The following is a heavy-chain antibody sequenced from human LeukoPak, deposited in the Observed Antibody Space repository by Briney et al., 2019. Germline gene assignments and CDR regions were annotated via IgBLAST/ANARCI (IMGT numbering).Heavy chain of an antibody. CDR2: FDPEDGET. V-gene: IGHV1-24*01. D-gene: IGHD6-13*01. J-gene: IGHJ4*02. CDR1: GYTFTGYY. CDR3: ATEYAAAGDL. Sequence: ASVKVSCKASGYTFTGYYMHLVRQAPGKGREWMGGFDPEDGETIYAQKFQGRVTMTEDTSTDTAYMELSSLRSEDTAVYYCATEYAAAGDLWGQGTLVTVSS.